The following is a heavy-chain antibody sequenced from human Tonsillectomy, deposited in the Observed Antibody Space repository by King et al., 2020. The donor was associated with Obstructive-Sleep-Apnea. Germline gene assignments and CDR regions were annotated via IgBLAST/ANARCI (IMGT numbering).Heavy chain of an antibody. CDR3: AKDQVIYGSGNSQLY. CDR2: ISGSGDIT. V-gene: IGHV3-23*04. Sequence: VQLVESGGGLVQPGGSLRLSCAASGFTVSSYAMSWVRQAPGYGLEWVSAISGSGDITYSVKGRCTISRDNSKNTLYLQMNSLRAEDTAVYYCAKDQVIYGSGNSQLYWGQVTLVTVSS. D-gene: IGHD3-10*01. CDR1: GFTVSSYA. J-gene: IGHJ4*02.